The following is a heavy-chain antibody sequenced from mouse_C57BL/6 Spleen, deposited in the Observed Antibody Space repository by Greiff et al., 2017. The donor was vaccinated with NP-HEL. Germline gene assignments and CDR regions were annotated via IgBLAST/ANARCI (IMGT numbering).Heavy chain of an antibody. CDR2: IYPGSGST. CDR1: GYTFTSYW. V-gene: IGHV1-55*01. J-gene: IGHJ2*01. Sequence: VQLQQSGAELVKPGASVKMSCKASGYTFTSYWITWVKQRPGQGLEWIGDIYPGSGSTNYNEKFKSKATLTVDTSSSTAYKQLRSLTSEDSAVYYCARRGLGRDFDYWGQGTTLTVSS. D-gene: IGHD4-1*01. CDR3: ARRGLGRDFDY.